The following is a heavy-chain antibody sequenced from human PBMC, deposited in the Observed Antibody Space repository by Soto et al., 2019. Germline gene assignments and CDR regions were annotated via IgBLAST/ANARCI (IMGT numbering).Heavy chain of an antibody. V-gene: IGHV3-11*04. CDR1: GFTFSDSF. J-gene: IGHJ6*03. Sequence: QVQLVESGGGLVKPGGSLRLSCAASGFTFSDSFMSWSRQTPGKGLGWLSYISGRDGNIFYADSVRGRFTISRDNAKNSVYLQMSGLRAEDTAVYYCAGDQGPNYMAVGGKGTTVTVS. CDR2: ISGRDGNI. CDR3: AGDQGPNYMAV.